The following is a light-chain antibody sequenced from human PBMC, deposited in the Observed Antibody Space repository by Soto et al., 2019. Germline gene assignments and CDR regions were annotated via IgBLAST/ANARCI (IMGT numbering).Light chain of an antibody. CDR3: CSYAGRSLSLV. V-gene: IGLV2-23*02. CDR2: EVI. CDR1: SSDVESDDL. J-gene: IGLJ3*02. Sequence: QSALTQPAAVSASPGQSITISCTGASSDVESDDLVSWFQQHPGKAPKLIIYEVIKRPSGVSIRFSGSKSGKVASLTISGVQAEDEADYYCCSYAGRSLSLVFGGGTKLTVL.